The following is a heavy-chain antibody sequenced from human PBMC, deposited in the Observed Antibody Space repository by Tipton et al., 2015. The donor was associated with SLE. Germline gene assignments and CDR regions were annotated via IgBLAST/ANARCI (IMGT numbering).Heavy chain of an antibody. Sequence: LRLSCVASGFTFSSYSMNWVRQAPGKGLEWVSYISSSGSTIDYADSVKGRFTISRDNAKNSLYLQMNSLRAEDTAVYYCARDFGSGWYYFDYWGQGTLVTVSS. V-gene: IGHV3-48*01. CDR3: ARDFGSGWYYFDY. CDR2: ISSSGSTI. CDR1: GFTFSSYS. D-gene: IGHD6-19*01. J-gene: IGHJ4*02.